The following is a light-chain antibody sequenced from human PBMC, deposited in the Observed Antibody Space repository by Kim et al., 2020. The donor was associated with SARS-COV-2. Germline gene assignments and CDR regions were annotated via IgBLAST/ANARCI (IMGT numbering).Light chain of an antibody. V-gene: IGLV2-14*03. Sequence: PEQAITISCAGTSSDGSGYDYVSWYQPHPGTAPKLMIYDVSNRPSGVSNRFSGSESGNSASLTVSGLQAEDEAYYYCSSYTSSSLVFGGGTQVTVL. CDR2: DVS. CDR3: SSYTSSSLV. CDR1: SSDGSGYDY. J-gene: IGLJ2*01.